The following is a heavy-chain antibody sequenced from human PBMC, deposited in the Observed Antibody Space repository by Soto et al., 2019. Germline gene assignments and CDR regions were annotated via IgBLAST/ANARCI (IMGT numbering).Heavy chain of an antibody. V-gene: IGHV3-23*01. D-gene: IGHD3-9*01. CDR2: ISGSGGST. CDR3: AKDYDILTGYYQTPLFDY. J-gene: IGHJ4*02. CDR1: GFTFSSYA. Sequence: EVQLLESGGGLVQPGGSLRLSCAASGFTFSSYAMSWVRQAPGKGLEWVSAISGSGGSTYYEDSVKGRFTISRDNSKNTLYLQMNSLRAEDTAVYYCAKDYDILTGYYQTPLFDYWGQGTLVTVSS.